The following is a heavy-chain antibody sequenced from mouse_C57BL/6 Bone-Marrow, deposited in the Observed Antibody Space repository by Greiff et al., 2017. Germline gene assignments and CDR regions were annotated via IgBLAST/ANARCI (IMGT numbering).Heavy chain of an antibody. CDR2: INPSDSET. CDR1: GYTFTSYW. Sequence: VQLQQPGAELVRPGSSVKLSCKASGYTFTSYWMHWVKQRPIQGLEWIGNINPSDSETNYNQKFKDKATLTVDKSSSTAYMQLSSLTSEDSAVYYCARRGDGSYYFDCWGQGTTLTVSS. V-gene: IGHV1-52*01. CDR3: ARRGDGSYYFDC. D-gene: IGHD2-3*01. J-gene: IGHJ2*01.